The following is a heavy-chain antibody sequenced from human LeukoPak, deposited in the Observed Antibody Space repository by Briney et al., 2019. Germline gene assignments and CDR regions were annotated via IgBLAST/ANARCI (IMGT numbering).Heavy chain of an antibody. D-gene: IGHD6-13*01. Sequence: GASVKVSCKASGYTFTSYYMHWVRQAPGQGLEWMGIINPSGGSTSYAQKFQGRVTMTRDTSTSTVYMELSSLRSEDTAVYYCARGAAASPKVSYSGMDVWGQGTTVTVSS. J-gene: IGHJ6*02. V-gene: IGHV1-46*01. CDR2: INPSGGST. CDR3: ARGAAASPKVSYSGMDV. CDR1: GYTFTSYY.